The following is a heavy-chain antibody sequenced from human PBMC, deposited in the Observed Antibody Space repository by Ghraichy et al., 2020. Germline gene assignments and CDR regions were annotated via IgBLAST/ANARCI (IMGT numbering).Heavy chain of an antibody. J-gene: IGHJ4*02. CDR1: GFTFSSYA. D-gene: IGHD6-19*01. V-gene: IGHV3-23*01. Sequence: GGSLRLSCAAFGFTFSSYAMSWVRQAPGKGLEWVSTISGSGGSTYYADSVKGRFTISRDNSKNTLYLQMNSLRAEDTAVYYCAKDLGYSSGWHAEHYFDYWGQGTLVTVSS. CDR3: AKDLGYSSGWHAEHYFDY. CDR2: ISGSGGST.